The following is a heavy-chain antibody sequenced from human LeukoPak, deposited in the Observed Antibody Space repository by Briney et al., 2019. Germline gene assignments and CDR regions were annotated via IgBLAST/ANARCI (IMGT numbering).Heavy chain of an antibody. Sequence: SQTLSLTCAISGDSVSSDSAAWSWIRQSPSRGLEWLGRTYYRSKWYNDYSASVKSRITINPDTSKNQFSLQLNSVTPEDTAVYYCARAVAGTEGWFNSWGQGTLVTVSS. D-gene: IGHD1-1*01. J-gene: IGHJ5*01. CDR1: GDSVSSDSAA. CDR2: TYYRSKWYN. V-gene: IGHV6-1*01. CDR3: ARAVAGTEGWFNS.